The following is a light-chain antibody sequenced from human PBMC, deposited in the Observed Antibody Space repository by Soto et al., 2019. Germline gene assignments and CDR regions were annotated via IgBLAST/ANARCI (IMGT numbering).Light chain of an antibody. V-gene: IGKV1-39*01. CDR3: QQSFSTLWT. J-gene: IGKJ1*01. Sequence: DIQVTQSPSSLSASVGDRVTITCRASQNINNYLNWYQQKPGKAPKLLIYAASSLQSGVPSRVSGSGSGTDFTLTISSLQPEDFATYYCQQSFSTLWTFGQGTKVEIK. CDR1: QNINNY. CDR2: AAS.